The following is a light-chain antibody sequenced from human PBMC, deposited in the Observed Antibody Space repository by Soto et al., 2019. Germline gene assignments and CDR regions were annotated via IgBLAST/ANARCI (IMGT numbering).Light chain of an antibody. Sequence: QPVLTQPPSVSGAPGQRVTISCTGSSSNIGAGYDVHWYQQLPGTAPKLLIYGNSNRPSVVPDRFSGSKSGTSASLAITGLQAEDDADYYCQSYDSSLSGNVFGTGTKLTVL. J-gene: IGLJ1*01. CDR2: GNS. CDR1: SSNIGAGYD. V-gene: IGLV1-40*01. CDR3: QSYDSSLSGNV.